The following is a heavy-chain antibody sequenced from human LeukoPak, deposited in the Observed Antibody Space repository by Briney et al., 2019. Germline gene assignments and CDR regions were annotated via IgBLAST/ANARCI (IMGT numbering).Heavy chain of an antibody. J-gene: IGHJ4*02. Sequence: ASVKVSCKASGGTFSSYAISWMRQAPGQGLEWMGWINPNSGGTNYAQKFQGRVTMTRDTSISTAYMELSRLRSDDTAVYYCASPGIYCSGGSCYGYWGQGTLVTVSS. V-gene: IGHV1-2*02. CDR1: GGTFSSYA. CDR3: ASPGIYCSGGSCYGY. CDR2: INPNSGGT. D-gene: IGHD2-15*01.